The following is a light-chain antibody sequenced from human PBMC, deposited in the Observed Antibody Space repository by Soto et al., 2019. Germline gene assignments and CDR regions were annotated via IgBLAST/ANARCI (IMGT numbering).Light chain of an antibody. Sequence: QSVLTQPPSVSGAPGQRVTISCNGNSSNIGANYAVHWYQHFPGTAPKLLIYRDNKRPSGVPDRFSGSKSGTSASLAIAGLQADDEADYYCQSYDISRTIHVFGTGTKVTVL. V-gene: IGLV1-40*01. CDR1: SSNIGANYA. CDR3: QSYDISRTIHV. CDR2: RDN. J-gene: IGLJ1*01.